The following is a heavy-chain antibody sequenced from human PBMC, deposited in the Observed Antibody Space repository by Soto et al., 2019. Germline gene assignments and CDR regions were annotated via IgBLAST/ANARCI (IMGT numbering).Heavy chain of an antibody. J-gene: IGHJ4*02. CDR1: GGSIGRSSYY. D-gene: IGHD4-17*01. V-gene: IGHV4-39*01. CDR2: IYYSGST. Sequence: QLQLQESGPGLVKPSETLSLTCTVSGGSIGRSSYYWGWIRQPPGKGLEWIGSIYYSGSTYYNPYLKSRVTMSVDTSKTQFSLKQSSVTAADTAVYYCARHDYGGFGLWGEGTLVTVSS. CDR3: ARHDYGGFGL.